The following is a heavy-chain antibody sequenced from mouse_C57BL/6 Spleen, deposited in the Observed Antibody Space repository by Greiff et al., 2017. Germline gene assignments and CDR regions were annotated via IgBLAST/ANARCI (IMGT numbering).Heavy chain of an antibody. CDR3: ARRGYGSSYDAMDY. D-gene: IGHD1-1*01. Sequence: DVKLVESGGGLVKPGGSLKLSCAASGFTFSSYTMSWVRQTPEKRLEWVATISGGGGNTYYPDSVKGRFTISRDNAKNTLYLQMSSLRSEDTALDYCARRGYGSSYDAMDYWGQGTSVTVSS. CDR1: GFTFSSYT. CDR2: ISGGGGNT. V-gene: IGHV5-9*01. J-gene: IGHJ4*01.